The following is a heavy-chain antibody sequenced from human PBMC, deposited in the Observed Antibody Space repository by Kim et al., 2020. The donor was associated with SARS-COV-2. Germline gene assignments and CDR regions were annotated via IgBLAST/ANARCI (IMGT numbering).Heavy chain of an antibody. V-gene: IGHV3-23*01. D-gene: IGHD3-10*01. CDR2: ISGSSTFT. CDR1: GFTFTNYA. Sequence: GGSLRLSCAASGFTFTNYAMIWVRQAPGKGLEWVSSISGSSTFTHYADSVKGRFTISRDTSKDTLYLQMNSLRAEDTATYYCTKDMYGSAVRGGGVGSYFESWGQGTLVTVSS. J-gene: IGHJ4*02. CDR3: TKDMYGSAVRGGGVGSYFES.